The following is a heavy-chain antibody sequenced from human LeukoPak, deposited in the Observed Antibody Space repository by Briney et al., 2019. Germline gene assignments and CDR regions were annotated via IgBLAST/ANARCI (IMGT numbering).Heavy chain of an antibody. D-gene: IGHD5-24*01. Sequence: GGSLRLSCAASGFTVSSNYMSWVRQAPGKGLEWVSVIYSGGSTYYADSVKGRFTISRDNSKNTLYLQMNSLRAEATAVYYCAREGVAGYKYYFDYWGQGTLVTVSS. J-gene: IGHJ4*02. CDR1: GFTVSSNY. CDR2: IYSGGST. CDR3: AREGVAGYKYYFDY. V-gene: IGHV3-66*01.